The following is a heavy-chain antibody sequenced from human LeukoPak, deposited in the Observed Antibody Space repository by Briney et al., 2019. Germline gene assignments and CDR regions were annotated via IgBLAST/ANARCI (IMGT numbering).Heavy chain of an antibody. J-gene: IGHJ4*02. Sequence: PGGSLGFSCAASGFRFRSHVMSWVRKAPGKGLEYVSSIDGTDGGSYYADSVKGRFTISRDNSKNTLFLQMNSLRVEDTAVYYCARVDSGNYDYWGQGTLLTVSS. D-gene: IGHD1-26*01. CDR1: GFRFRSHV. V-gene: IGHV3-23*01. CDR2: IDGTDGGS. CDR3: ARVDSGNYDY.